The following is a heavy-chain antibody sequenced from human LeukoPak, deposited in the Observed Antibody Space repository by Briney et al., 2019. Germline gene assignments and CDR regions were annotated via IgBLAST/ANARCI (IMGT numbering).Heavy chain of an antibody. D-gene: IGHD3-10*01. CDR3: ARVVTYYYGSGSYTPMGY. V-gene: IGHV3-23*01. CDR1: GFTFSNYA. CDR2: VTGSGTST. J-gene: IGHJ4*02. Sequence: GGSLRLSCAASGFTFSNYAMTWVRQAPGKGLEWVSTVTGSGTSTFYADSVKGRFTISRDNSKNTLYLQMNSLRVEDTAVYYCARVVTYYYGSGSYTPMGYWGQGTLVTVSS.